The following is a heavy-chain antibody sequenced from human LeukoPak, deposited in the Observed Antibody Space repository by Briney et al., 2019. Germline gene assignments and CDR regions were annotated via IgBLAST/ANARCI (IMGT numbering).Heavy chain of an antibody. Sequence: GGSLRLSCAASGFTFSSYAMSWVRQAPGKGLEWVSAISGSGGSTYYADSVKGRFTISRDNSMNTLYLQMNSLRAEDTAVYYCAKDRERQLGSSEYFQHWGQGTLVTVSS. CDR1: GFTFSSYA. J-gene: IGHJ1*01. D-gene: IGHD6-6*01. V-gene: IGHV3-23*01. CDR3: AKDRERQLGSSEYFQH. CDR2: ISGSGGST.